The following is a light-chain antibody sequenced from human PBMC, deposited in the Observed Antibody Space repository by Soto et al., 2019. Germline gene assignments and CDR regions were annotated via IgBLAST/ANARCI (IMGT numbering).Light chain of an antibody. V-gene: IGKV1-5*01. CDR2: DAS. J-gene: IGKJ1*01. CDR3: QQYNSYPST. Sequence: EIEMTQSPATLSVSVGDRATITCRASQSISSWLAWYQQKPGKAPKLLIYDASSLDSGVPSRFSGSGSGTEFTLTLSSLQPDDFAVYYCQQYNSYPSTFGQGTKVDIK. CDR1: QSISSW.